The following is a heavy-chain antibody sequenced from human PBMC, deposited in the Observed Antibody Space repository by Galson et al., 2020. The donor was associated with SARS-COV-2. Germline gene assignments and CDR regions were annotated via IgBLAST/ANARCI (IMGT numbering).Heavy chain of an antibody. Sequence: SLRLSCGASGFTFDGHAMHWVRQAPGKGLEWVSGISWNGDVIAYVDSVKGRFTISRDNAKKSLFLQMNNLRVEDTALYYCVKDYVAADVTGGWFDPWGQGTLVTVSS. D-gene: IGHD6-13*01. V-gene: IGHV3-9*01. J-gene: IGHJ5*02. CDR3: VKDYVAADVTGGWFDP. CDR1: GFTFDGHA. CDR2: ISWNGDVI.